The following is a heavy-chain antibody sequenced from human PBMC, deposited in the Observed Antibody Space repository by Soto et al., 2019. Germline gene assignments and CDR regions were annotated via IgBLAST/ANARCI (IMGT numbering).Heavy chain of an antibody. Sequence: HPWGSLRLSCEASGFTFSNFWVHWVRQAPGKGLVWVSRASPDGSSTSYADSVKGRFTISRDNAKNMLYMEMNSLRAEDTAVYYCASHGSGDYFWFDPWGQGTLVTVSS. CDR1: GFTFSNFW. V-gene: IGHV3-74*01. D-gene: IGHD4-17*01. CDR3: ASHGSGDYFWFDP. J-gene: IGHJ5*02. CDR2: ASPDGSST.